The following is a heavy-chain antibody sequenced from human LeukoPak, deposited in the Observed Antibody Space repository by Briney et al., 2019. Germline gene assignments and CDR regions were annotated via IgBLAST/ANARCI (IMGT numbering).Heavy chain of an antibody. Sequence: TSETLSLTCAVYGGSFSGYYWSWIRQPPGKGLEWIGEINHSGSTNYNPSLKSRVTISVDTSKNQFSLKLSSVTAADTAVYYCARDRNRYYGFWSGRNWFDPWGQGTLVTVSS. J-gene: IGHJ5*02. D-gene: IGHD3-3*01. CDR3: ARDRNRYYGFWSGRNWFDP. CDR1: GGSFSGYY. V-gene: IGHV4-34*01. CDR2: INHSGST.